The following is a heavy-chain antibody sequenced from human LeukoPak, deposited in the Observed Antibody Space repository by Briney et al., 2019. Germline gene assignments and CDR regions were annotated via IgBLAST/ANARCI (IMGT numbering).Heavy chain of an antibody. CDR3: ARGKARSGWGDD. CDR2: IIPIFGTA. V-gene: IGHV1-69*13. J-gene: IGHJ4*02. CDR1: GGTFSSYA. D-gene: IGHD6-19*01. Sequence: SVKVSCKASGGTFSSYAISWVRQAPGQGLEWMGGIIPIFGTADYAQKFQGRVTITADESTSTAYMELSSLRSEDTAVYYCARGKARSGWGDDWGQGTLVTVSS.